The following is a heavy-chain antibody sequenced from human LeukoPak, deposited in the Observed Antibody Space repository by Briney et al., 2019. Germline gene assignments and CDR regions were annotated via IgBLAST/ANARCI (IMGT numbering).Heavy chain of an antibody. V-gene: IGHV3-30*04. D-gene: IGHD3-22*01. CDR3: ARVWDYYDSSGYYPDY. CDR2: ISYDGSNK. J-gene: IGHJ4*02. CDR1: GFTFSSYA. Sequence: GSLRLSCAASGFTFSSYAMHWVRQAPGKGLEWVAVISYDGSNKYYADSVKGRFTISRDNSKNTLYLQMNSLRAEDTAVYYCARVWDYYDSSGYYPDYWGQGTLVTVSS.